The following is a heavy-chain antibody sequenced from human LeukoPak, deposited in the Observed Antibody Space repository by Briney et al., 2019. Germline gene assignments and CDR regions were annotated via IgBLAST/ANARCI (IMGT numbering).Heavy chain of an antibody. V-gene: IGHV1-2*02. CDR2: INPNSGGT. J-gene: IGHJ5*02. D-gene: IGHD2-15*01. CDR1: GGTFSSYA. CDR3: ARDGEDIVVVVAANNWFDP. Sequence: ASVKVSCKASGGTFSSYAISWVRQAPGQGLEWMGWINPNSGGTNYAQKFQGRVTMTRDTSISTAYMELSRLRSDDTAVYCCARDGEDIVVVVAANNWFDPLGPGNPGHRLL.